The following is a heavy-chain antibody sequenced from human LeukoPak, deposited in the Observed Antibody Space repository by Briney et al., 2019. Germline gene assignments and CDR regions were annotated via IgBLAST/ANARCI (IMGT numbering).Heavy chain of an antibody. CDR3: ARDEVPRGSYSFDY. CDR1: GFTFSSYA. D-gene: IGHD1-26*01. CDR2: ISYDGSNK. V-gene: IGHV3-30-3*01. J-gene: IGHJ4*02. Sequence: PGGSLRLSCAASGFTFSSYAMHWVRQAPGKGLGWVAVISYDGSNKYYADSVKGRFTISRDNSKNTLYLQMNSLRAEDTAVYYCARDEVPRGSYSFDYWGQGTLVTVSS.